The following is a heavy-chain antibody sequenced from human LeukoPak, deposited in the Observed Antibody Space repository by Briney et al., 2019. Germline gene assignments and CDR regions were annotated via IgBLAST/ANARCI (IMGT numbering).Heavy chain of an antibody. CDR3: ARYYESSGYPPESVDY. CDR1: GFTFSNYW. J-gene: IGHJ4*02. V-gene: IGHV3-7*01. CDR2: IKQDGSEK. Sequence: GGSLRLSCAASGFTFSNYWMSWVRHRPGQGLEGAANIKQDGSEKYYVDPVKGRRTISRDNAKNSLYLQMNSLRAEDTAVYYCARYYESSGYPPESVDYWGQGTLVTVSS. D-gene: IGHD3-22*01.